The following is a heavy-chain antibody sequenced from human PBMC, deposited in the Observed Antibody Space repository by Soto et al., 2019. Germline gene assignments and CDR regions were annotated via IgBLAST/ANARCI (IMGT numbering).Heavy chain of an antibody. CDR2: ISSSSSYI. V-gene: IGHV3-21*01. D-gene: IGHD1-26*01. CDR1: GFTFSSYS. Sequence: PGGSLRLSCAASGFTFSSYSMNWVRQAPGKGLEWVSSISSSSSYIYYADSVKGRFTISRDNAKNSLYLQMNSLRAEDTAVYYCANLPMGATTRYYYGMNVCGRRPT. J-gene: IGHJ6*04. CDR3: ANLPMGATTRYYYGMNV.